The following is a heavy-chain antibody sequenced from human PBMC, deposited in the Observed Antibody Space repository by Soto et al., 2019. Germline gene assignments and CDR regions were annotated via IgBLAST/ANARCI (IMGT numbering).Heavy chain of an antibody. Sequence: QVQLVQSGAEVKKPGASLKVSCKASGYTFTSYAMHWVRQGPGQRLEWMGWINAGNGNTKYSQKFQGRVTITRDTSAITAYMELSSLRSEDTAVYYCAREITIFRVVSIREYYFDYWGQGTLVTVSS. CDR2: INAGNGNT. D-gene: IGHD3-3*01. CDR3: AREITIFRVVSIREYYFDY. V-gene: IGHV1-3*01. CDR1: GYTFTSYA. J-gene: IGHJ4*02.